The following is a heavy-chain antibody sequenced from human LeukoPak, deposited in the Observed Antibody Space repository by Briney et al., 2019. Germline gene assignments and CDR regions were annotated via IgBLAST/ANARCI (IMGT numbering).Heavy chain of an antibody. V-gene: IGHV3-43*02. CDR2: ISADGGST. CDR1: GFTFGYYV. D-gene: IGHD2-8*01. J-gene: IGHJ2*01. Sequence: PPGGSLRLSCAASGFTFGYYVIHWVRQAPGKGLEWVSLISADGGSTYYADSVKGRCTISRDNSKNSLYLQMNSLRTGDTAFYYCAANGRDSWYFDLWGRGTLVTVSS. CDR3: AANGRDSWYFDL.